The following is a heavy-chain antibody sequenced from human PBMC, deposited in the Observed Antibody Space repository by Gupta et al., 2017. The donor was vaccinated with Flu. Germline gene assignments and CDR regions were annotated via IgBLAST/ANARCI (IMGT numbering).Heavy chain of an antibody. CDR2: INHGGIT. V-gene: IGHV4-34*01. CDR3: ARGLIVVVPAALDY. Sequence: YGGSFSGYYWTWIRQPPGKGLEWIGEINHGGITNYNPSLKSRVTISLDTSKNQFSLKLTSVSAADTAVYYCARGLIVVVPAALDYWGQGTLVTVSS. J-gene: IGHJ4*02. D-gene: IGHD2-2*01. CDR1: GGSFSGYY.